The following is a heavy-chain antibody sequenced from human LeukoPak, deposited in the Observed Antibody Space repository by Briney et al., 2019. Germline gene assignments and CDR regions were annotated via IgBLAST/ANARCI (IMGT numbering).Heavy chain of an antibody. CDR1: GGSFSGYY. V-gene: IGHV4-34*01. D-gene: IGHD2-15*01. CDR3: ASCSGYDYYYYGMDV. Sequence: PSETLSLTCAVYGGSFSGYYWSWIRQPPGKGLEWIGEINHSGSTNYNPSLKSRVTISVDTSKNQFSLKLSSATAADTAVYYCASCSGYDYYYYGMDVWGQGTTVTVSS. CDR2: INHSGST. J-gene: IGHJ6*02.